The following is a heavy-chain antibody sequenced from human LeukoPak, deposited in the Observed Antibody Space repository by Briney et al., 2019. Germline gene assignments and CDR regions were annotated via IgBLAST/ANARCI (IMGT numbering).Heavy chain of an antibody. J-gene: IGHJ4*02. CDR3: ARGELATAKPESYYFDY. CDR1: GDSVSSNSAA. D-gene: IGHD1-26*01. V-gene: IGHV6-1*01. Sequence: PSQTLSLTCAISGDSVSSNSAAWNWIRQSPSRGLEWLGRTYYRSKWYNDYAVSVKSRITINPDTSKNQFSLQLNSVTPEDTAVYYCARGELATAKPESYYFDYWGQGTLVTVSS. CDR2: TYYRSKWYN.